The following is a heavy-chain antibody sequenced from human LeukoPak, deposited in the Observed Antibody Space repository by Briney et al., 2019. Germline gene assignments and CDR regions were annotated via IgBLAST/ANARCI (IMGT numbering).Heavy chain of an antibody. CDR2: IYYSGST. CDR3: ARVGKYCGGDCYSVKY. D-gene: IGHD2-21*01. V-gene: IGHV4-30-4*08. J-gene: IGHJ4*02. Sequence: SETLSLTCTVSSGSISSGDYYWSWIRQPPGKGLEWIGYIYYSGSTYYNPSLKSRVTISVDTSKNQFSLNLRSVTAADTAVYYCARVGKYCGGDCYSVKYWGQGTLGTVSS. CDR1: SGSISSGDYY.